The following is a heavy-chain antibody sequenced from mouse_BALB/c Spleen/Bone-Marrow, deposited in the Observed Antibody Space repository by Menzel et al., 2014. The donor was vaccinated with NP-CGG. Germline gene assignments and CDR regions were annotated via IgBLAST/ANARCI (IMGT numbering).Heavy chain of an antibody. CDR1: GFTFNYYY. CDR2: ISDGGDYT. Sequence: EVKLVESGGGLVKPGGSLKLSCTASGFTFNYYYMYWVRQTPEKRLEWVATISDGGDYTYYLDSVKGRSTISRDNAKNNLYLQMSSLKSEDTAMYYCARDGEYRYDWFAYWGQGTLVTVSA. D-gene: IGHD2-14*01. J-gene: IGHJ3*01. CDR3: ARDGEYRYDWFAY. V-gene: IGHV5-4*02.